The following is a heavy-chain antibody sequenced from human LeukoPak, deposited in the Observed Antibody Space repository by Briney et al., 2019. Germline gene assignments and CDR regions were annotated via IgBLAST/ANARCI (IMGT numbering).Heavy chain of an antibody. D-gene: IGHD6-19*01. CDR3: AKVLYGSGCFDY. J-gene: IGHJ4*02. Sequence: PGRSLRLSCAASGFTFSSYGMHWVRQAPGKGLEWVAVISYDGSNKYYADSVKGRLTISRDNSKNTLYLQMNSLRAEDTAVYYCAKVLYGSGCFDYWGQGTLVTVSS. CDR1: GFTFSSYG. V-gene: IGHV3-30*18. CDR2: ISYDGSNK.